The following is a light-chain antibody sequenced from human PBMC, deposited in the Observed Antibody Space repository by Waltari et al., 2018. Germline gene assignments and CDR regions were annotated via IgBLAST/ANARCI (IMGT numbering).Light chain of an antibody. CDR1: SSDVGGYNY. Sequence: QSALTQPASVSGSPGQSITISCTGTSSDVGGYNYVSWYQQHPGKAPKLMIFDVTEWTSGVSIRVSGSKSGNTAALTISGRQAEDEADYYCSSYTSSSTPLFGGGTKLTVL. V-gene: IGLV2-14*01. CDR3: SSYTSSSTPL. CDR2: DVT. J-gene: IGLJ2*01.